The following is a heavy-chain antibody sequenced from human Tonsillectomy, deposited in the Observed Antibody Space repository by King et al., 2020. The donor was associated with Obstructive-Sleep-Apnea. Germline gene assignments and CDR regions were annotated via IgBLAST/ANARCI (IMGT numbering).Heavy chain of an antibody. V-gene: IGHV1-8*01. Sequence: QLVQSGAEVKKPWASVKFSCKASGYTFTNYEINWVRQATGQGLEWTVWMNPNSGHTGYAQNFKGRVTMTRKASISMAYMELSSLTSEDTAVYYCARGRSYSYYFDYWGQGTLVTVSS. CDR3: ARGRSYSYYFDY. CDR1: GYTFTNYE. CDR2: MNPNSGHT. D-gene: IGHD1-26*01. J-gene: IGHJ4*02.